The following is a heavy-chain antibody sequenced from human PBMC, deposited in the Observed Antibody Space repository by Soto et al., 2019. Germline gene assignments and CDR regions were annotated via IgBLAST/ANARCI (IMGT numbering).Heavy chain of an antibody. Sequence: ASMSVSCPASGYTFTRYYSRCVRPAPGPGLEWMGWINPNSGGTNYAQKFQGWVTMTRDTSISTAFMELSSLRSEDTAVYYCATSGECGGDCYVYRMDVWGRRTKVTLSS. J-gene: IGHJ6*02. CDR3: ATSGECGGDCYVYRMDV. CDR2: INPNSGGT. D-gene: IGHD2-21*02. V-gene: IGHV1-2*04. CDR1: GYTFTRYY.